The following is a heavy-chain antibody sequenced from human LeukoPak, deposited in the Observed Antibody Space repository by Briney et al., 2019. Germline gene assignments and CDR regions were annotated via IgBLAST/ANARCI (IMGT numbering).Heavy chain of an antibody. Sequence: SETLSLTCTVSGGSVSSYYWSWIRQPAGKGLEWIGRIYTSGSTNYNPSLKSRVTMSVDTSKNQFSLKLSSVTAADTAVYYCARDSRNPWGHNWFDPWGQGTLVTVSS. J-gene: IGHJ5*02. D-gene: IGHD7-27*01. CDR3: ARDSRNPWGHNWFDP. CDR2: IYTSGST. CDR1: GGSVSSYY. V-gene: IGHV4-4*07.